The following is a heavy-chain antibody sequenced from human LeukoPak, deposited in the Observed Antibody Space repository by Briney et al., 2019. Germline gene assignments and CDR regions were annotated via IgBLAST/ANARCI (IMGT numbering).Heavy chain of an antibody. CDR1: GFTFSSYA. V-gene: IGHV3-23*01. Sequence: GGSLRLSCAASGFTFSSYAMSWVRQAPGKGLEWVSAISGSGGSTYYADSVKGRFTISRDNSKNTLYLQMNSLRAEDTAVYHCEIPLRDYVWGSYRPPIDYWGQGTLVTVSS. D-gene: IGHD3-16*02. J-gene: IGHJ4*02. CDR2: ISGSGGST. CDR3: EIPLRDYVWGSYRPPIDY.